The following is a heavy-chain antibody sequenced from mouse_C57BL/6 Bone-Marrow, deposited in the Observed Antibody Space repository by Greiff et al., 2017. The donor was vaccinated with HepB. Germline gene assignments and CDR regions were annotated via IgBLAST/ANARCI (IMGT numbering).Heavy chain of an antibody. D-gene: IGHD3-3*01. CDR1: GYTFTIYW. V-gene: IGHV1-59*01. Sequence: QVQLQQPGAELVRPGTSVKLSCKASGYTFTIYWMHWVKQRPGQGLEWIGVIDPSDSYTNYNQKFKGKATLTVDTSSSTAYMQLSSLTSEDSAVYYCASRDSGFAYWGQGTLVTVSA. CDR2: IDPSDSYT. J-gene: IGHJ3*01. CDR3: ASRDSGFAY.